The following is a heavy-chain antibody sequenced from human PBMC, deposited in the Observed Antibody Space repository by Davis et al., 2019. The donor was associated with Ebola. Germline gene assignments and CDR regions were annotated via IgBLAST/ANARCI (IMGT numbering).Heavy chain of an antibody. D-gene: IGHD6-13*01. CDR1: GYTFTSYG. J-gene: IGHJ4*02. Sequence: ASVKVSCKASGYTFTSYGISWVRQAPGQGLEWMGWISTYNGNTNYAEKFQGRVTMTTDTSTTTAYMELRNLTSDDTAVYYCARAIAAAGFPGIDYWGQGTLVTVSS. CDR3: ARAIAAAGFPGIDY. CDR2: ISTYNGNT. V-gene: IGHV1-18*01.